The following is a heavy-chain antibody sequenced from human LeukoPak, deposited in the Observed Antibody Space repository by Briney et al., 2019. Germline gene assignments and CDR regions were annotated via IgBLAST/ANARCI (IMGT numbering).Heavy chain of an antibody. CDR2: IYPGDSDT. CDR1: GYSFSNYW. V-gene: IGHV5-51*01. D-gene: IGHD1-7*01. Sequence: GESLKISCKGSGYSFSNYWIGWVRQMPGKGLEWMGIIYPGDSDTRYSPSFQGQVTISADKSISTAYLQWSSLKASDTAIYYCARLPGTTNYYYGMDVWGQGTTVTVSS. J-gene: IGHJ6*02. CDR3: ARLPGTTNYYYGMDV.